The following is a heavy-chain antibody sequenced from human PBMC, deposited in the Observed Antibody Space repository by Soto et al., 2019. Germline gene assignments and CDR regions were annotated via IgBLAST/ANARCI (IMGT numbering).Heavy chain of an antibody. J-gene: IGHJ3*02. V-gene: IGHV3-74*01. D-gene: IGHD3-10*01. CDR2: INGDGTTT. CDR3: VTDRGNPDPFDI. CDR1: GFPFGPFY. Sequence: EVQLVESGGGLIQPGESPRLSCAASGFPFGPFYMHWVRQAPGKGLEWVSHINGDGTTTVYADSVKGRFTISRDNAKNTLYLQMTSLRAEATAVYYCVTDRGNPDPFDIWGQGTMVTVSS.